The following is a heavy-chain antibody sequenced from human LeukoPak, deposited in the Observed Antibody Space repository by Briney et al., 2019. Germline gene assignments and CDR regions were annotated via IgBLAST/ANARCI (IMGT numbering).Heavy chain of an antibody. J-gene: IGHJ6*02. CDR2: IKHDGSEK. D-gene: IGHD3-3*01. CDR1: GFTFSSYW. CDR3: ARELYYDFWSGYPAYYYGMDV. Sequence: PGGPLRLSCAASGFTFSSYWMSWVRQAPGKGLEWVANIKHDGSEKYYVDSVKGRFTISRDNAKNSLYLQMNSLRAEDTAVYYCARELYYDFWSGYPAYYYGMDVWGQGTTVTVSS. V-gene: IGHV3-7*01.